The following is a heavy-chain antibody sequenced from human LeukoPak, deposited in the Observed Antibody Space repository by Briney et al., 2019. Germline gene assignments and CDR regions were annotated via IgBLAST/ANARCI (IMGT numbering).Heavy chain of an antibody. CDR3: ARTYYYDRGTSDY. V-gene: IGHV4-61*02. J-gene: IGHJ4*02. D-gene: IGHD3-22*01. CDR2: IYTSGST. Sequence: SETLSLTCTVSGGSISSGSYYWSWIRQPAGKGLEWIGRIYTSGSTNYNPSLKSRVTISVDTSKNQFSLKLSSVTAADTAVYYCARTYYYDRGTSDYWGQGTLVTVSS. CDR1: GGSISSGSYY.